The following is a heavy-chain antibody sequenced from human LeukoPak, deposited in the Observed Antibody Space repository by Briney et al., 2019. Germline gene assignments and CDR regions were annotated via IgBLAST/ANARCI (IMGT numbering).Heavy chain of an antibody. D-gene: IGHD3-9*01. V-gene: IGHV5-51*01. Sequence: GRPLKISGKGSGCSFTSYCGGWVRQMPGKGLKWMGIIYPGDSDTRYSPSFQGQVTISDHKSLSPAYLRGSSLNASDTARSYRARPFDWFLPDYWGQGTLVTVSS. CDR1: GCSFTSYC. CDR3: ARPFDWFLPDY. J-gene: IGHJ4*02. CDR2: IYPGDSDT.